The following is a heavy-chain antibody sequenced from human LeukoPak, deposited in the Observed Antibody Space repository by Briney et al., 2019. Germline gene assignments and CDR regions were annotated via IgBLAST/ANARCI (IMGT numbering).Heavy chain of an antibody. Sequence: GGSLRLSCAASGFTFTAFWMHWVRQAPGKGLMWVSRINNDGSDAIYADSVKGRFTISRDNAQNTLYLQMNSLRDEDTAVYYCARGGYSHGFDIWGQGTMATVSS. J-gene: IGHJ3*02. CDR2: INNDGSDA. V-gene: IGHV3-74*01. CDR3: ARGGYSHGFDI. D-gene: IGHD5-18*01. CDR1: GFTFTAFW.